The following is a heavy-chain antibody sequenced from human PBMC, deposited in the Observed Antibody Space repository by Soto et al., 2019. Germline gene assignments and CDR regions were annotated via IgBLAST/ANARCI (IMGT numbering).Heavy chain of an antibody. J-gene: IGHJ4*02. V-gene: IGHV3-48*01. CDR2: ISSGSTTI. Sequence: EGSLRLSCAASGFTFSIYSMNWVRQAPGKGLEWVSYISSGSTTIYYADSVKGRFTISRDNAKNSLYLQMNSLRAEDTAVYYCTPASARTFDYWGQGTLVTVSS. CDR3: TPASARTFDY. CDR1: GFTFSIYS. D-gene: IGHD3-10*01.